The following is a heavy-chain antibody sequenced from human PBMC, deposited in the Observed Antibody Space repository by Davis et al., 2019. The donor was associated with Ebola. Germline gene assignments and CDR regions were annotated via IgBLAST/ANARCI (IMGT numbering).Heavy chain of an antibody. D-gene: IGHD5-12*01. CDR3: ASFGTEWQRSD. CDR2: INTDGTYT. Sequence: GESLKISCAASGFTFSNYWVHWVSPAPGKGLVWVSHINTDGTYTRYADPVKGRFTVSRDNAKNTLYLQMNGLRSEDTAIYNCASFGTEWQRSDWGQGTLVTVSS. CDR1: GFTFSNYW. V-gene: IGHV3-74*01. J-gene: IGHJ4*02.